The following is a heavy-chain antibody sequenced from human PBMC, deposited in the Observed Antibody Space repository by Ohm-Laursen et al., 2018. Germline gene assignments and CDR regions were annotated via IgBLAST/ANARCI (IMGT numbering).Heavy chain of an antibody. CDR2: ISSSSSYI. D-gene: IGHD2-15*01. Sequence: SLRLSCSASGFTFSSYSMNWVRQAPGKGLEWVSSISSSSSYIYYADSVKGRFTISRDNAKNSLFLQMSSLRAEDTAVYYCARPDEYCSGGSCYWWYFDLWGRGTLVTVSS. J-gene: IGHJ2*01. V-gene: IGHV3-21*06. CDR3: ARPDEYCSGGSCYWWYFDL. CDR1: GFTFSSYS.